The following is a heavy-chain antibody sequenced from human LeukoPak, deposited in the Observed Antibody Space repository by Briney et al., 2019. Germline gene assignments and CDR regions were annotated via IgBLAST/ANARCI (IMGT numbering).Heavy chain of an antibody. J-gene: IGHJ6*03. CDR3: ARGDFWSGYYREYYYYYMDV. D-gene: IGHD3-3*01. V-gene: IGHV4-59*10. CDR2: IYTSGST. Sequence: SETLSLTCAVYGGSFSGYYWSWIRQPAGKGLEWIGRIYTSGSTNYNPSLKSRVTISVDTSKNQFSLKLSSVTAADTAVYYCARGDFWSGYYREYYYYYMDVWGKGTTVTVSS. CDR1: GGSFSGYY.